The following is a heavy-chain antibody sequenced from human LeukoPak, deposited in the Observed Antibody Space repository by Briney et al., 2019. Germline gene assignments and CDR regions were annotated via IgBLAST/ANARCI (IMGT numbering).Heavy chain of an antibody. CDR3: ARAPIRDYGDYDY. D-gene: IGHD4-17*01. V-gene: IGHV3-53*01. J-gene: IGHJ4*02. CDR2: IYSGGST. Sequence: PGGSLRLSCAASGFTVSSNYMSWVRQAPGKGLEWVSVIYSGGSTYYADSVKGRFTISRDNSKNTLYLQMNSLRAEDTAVYYCARAPIRDYGDYDYWGQGTLVTVSS. CDR1: GFTVSSNY.